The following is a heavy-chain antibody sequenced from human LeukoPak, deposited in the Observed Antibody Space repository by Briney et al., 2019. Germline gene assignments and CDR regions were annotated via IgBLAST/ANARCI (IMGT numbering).Heavy chain of an antibody. V-gene: IGHV4-34*01. J-gene: IGHJ4*02. CDR2: INHSGST. Sequence: PSETLSLTCAVYGGSFSGYYWSWIRQPPGKGLEWIGEINHSGSTNYNPSLKSRVTISVDTSKNQFSLKLSSVTAADTAVYYCARGPGYDYVWGSYRYTFDYWGQGTLVTVSS. CDR3: ARGPGYDYVWGSYRYTFDY. D-gene: IGHD3-16*02. CDR1: GGSFSGYY.